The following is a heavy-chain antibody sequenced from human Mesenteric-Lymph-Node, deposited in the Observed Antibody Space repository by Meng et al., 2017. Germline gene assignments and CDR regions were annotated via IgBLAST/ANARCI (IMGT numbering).Heavy chain of an antibody. CDR3: ATQSPDTPFDY. D-gene: IGHD2-2*02. J-gene: IGHJ4*02. CDR2: IYTGGSTGGSS. V-gene: IGHV4-4*07. CDR1: GGSISSYY. Sequence: SETLSLTCTVSGGSISSYYWSWIRQPAGKGLEWIGRIYTGGSTGGSSDYTPSLQSRVTVSVDTSKNQFSLKLSSVTAADTAVYYCATQSPDTPFDYWGQGTLVTVSS.